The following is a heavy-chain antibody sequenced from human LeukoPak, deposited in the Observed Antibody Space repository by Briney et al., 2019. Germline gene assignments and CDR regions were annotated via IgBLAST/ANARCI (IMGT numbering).Heavy chain of an antibody. CDR1: GFTFSTFA. J-gene: IGHJ4*02. D-gene: IGHD1-26*01. Sequence: GGSLRLSCAASGFTFSTFAMIWVRQPPGKGLEWVSAITGSGGTTYYADSMKGRSTISRDNSKNTLYLQMNSLRAEDTAVYYCAKDRVGALLYFDFWGQGTLVTVSS. CDR3: AKDRVGALLYFDF. V-gene: IGHV3-23*01. CDR2: ITGSGGTT.